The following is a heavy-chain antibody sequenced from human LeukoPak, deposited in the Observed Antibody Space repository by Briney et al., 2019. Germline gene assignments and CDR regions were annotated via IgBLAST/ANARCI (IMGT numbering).Heavy chain of an antibody. CDR1: GYTFTGYY. J-gene: IGHJ5*02. Sequence: ASVKVSCKASGYTFTGYYMHWVRQAPGQGLEWMGRINPNSGGTNYAQKFQGRVTMTRDTSISTAYLELSRLRSDGTAVYYCASGEVGATTGNWFDPWGQGTLVTVSS. V-gene: IGHV1-2*06. D-gene: IGHD1-26*01. CDR2: INPNSGGT. CDR3: ASGEVGATTGNWFDP.